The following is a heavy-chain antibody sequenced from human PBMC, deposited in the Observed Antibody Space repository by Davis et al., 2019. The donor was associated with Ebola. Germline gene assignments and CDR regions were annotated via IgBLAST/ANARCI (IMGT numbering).Heavy chain of an antibody. CDR2: INHSGST. CDR1: GGSISSSSYY. CDR3: ARIAVAGTVPFDY. D-gene: IGHD6-19*01. V-gene: IGHV4-39*07. J-gene: IGHJ4*02. Sequence: MPSETLSLTCTVSGGSISSSSYYWGWIRQPPGKGLEWIGEINHSGSTNYNPSLKSRVTISVDTSKNQFSLKLSSVTAADTAVYYCARIAVAGTVPFDYWGQGTLVTVSS.